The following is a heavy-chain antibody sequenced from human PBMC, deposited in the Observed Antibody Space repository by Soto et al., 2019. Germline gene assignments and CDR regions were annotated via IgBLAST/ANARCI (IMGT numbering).Heavy chain of an antibody. CDR3: ARRRPRWHGGTSGDWFDP. J-gene: IGHJ5*02. CDR1: GGSFSGYY. V-gene: IGHV4-34*01. Sequence: SETLSLTCAVYGGSFSGYYWSWIRQPPGKGLEWIGEINHSGSTNYNPSLKSRVTISVDTSKNQFSLKLSSVTAADTAVYYCARRRPRWHGGTSGDWFDPWGQGTLVTVSS. D-gene: IGHD1-26*01. CDR2: INHSGST.